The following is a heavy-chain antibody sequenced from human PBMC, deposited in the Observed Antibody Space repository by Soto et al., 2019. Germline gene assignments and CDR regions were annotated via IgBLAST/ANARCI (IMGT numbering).Heavy chain of an antibody. D-gene: IGHD5-18*01. V-gene: IGHV3-30-3*01. CDR2: ISYDVSNK. J-gene: IGHJ2*01. CDR1: GFTFSSFD. Sequence: QVQLVESGGGVVQPGRSLRLSCAASGFTFSSFDMYWVRQAPGRGLEWVAVISYDVSNKYYADSVKGRFTISRDNSNNTLYLQMNSLRPDDTTIYYCARAPYSYEKYWYFDLWGRGTLVTVSS. CDR3: ARAPYSYEKYWYFDL.